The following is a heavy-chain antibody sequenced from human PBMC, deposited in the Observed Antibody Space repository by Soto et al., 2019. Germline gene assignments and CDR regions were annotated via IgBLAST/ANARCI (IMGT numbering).Heavy chain of an antibody. CDR1: GEYISKGYY. CDR2: IFHSGTT. V-gene: IGHV4-38-2*01. J-gene: IGHJ4*02. CDR3: ARHELLSYGNFLTTFDY. Sequence: SETRSLTCAVSGEYISKGYYWSFIRQPPGKWLECIGSIFHSGTTYYNPSIKSRVTIAVDTSKNQFSLQLTSVTAADTAVYLCARHELLSYGNFLTTFDYWGQGALVTVSS. D-gene: IGHD4-17*01.